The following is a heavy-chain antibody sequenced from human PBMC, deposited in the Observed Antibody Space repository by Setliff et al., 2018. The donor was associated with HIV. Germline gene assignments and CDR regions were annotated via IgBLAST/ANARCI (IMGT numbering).Heavy chain of an antibody. D-gene: IGHD2-2*01. V-gene: IGHV3-7*01. J-gene: IGHJ4*02. CDR1: GGSISNSSYY. CDR2: IKQDGSEK. CDR3: ARGYCSSTSCRYYFDY. Sequence: PSETLSLTCTVSGGSISNSSYYWGWIRQPPGKGLEWVANIKQDGSEKYYVDSVKGRFTISRDNAKNSLYLQMNSLRAEDTAVYYCARGYCSSTSCRYYFDYWGQGTLVTVSS.